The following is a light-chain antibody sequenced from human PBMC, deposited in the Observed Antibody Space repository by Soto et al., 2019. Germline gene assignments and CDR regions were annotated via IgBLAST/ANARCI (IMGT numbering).Light chain of an antibody. CDR2: GAS. CDR3: QQYNNWPWT. J-gene: IGKJ1*01. V-gene: IGKV3-15*01. Sequence: EIMMTQSPATLSVSPGERAALSCRASQSIQSDLAWYQQKPGQGPRLLIYGASTRATGVPVRFSGSGSGTEFTLTISRRQSEDFALYFGQQYNNWPWTFGQGTKVDIK. CDR1: QSIQSD.